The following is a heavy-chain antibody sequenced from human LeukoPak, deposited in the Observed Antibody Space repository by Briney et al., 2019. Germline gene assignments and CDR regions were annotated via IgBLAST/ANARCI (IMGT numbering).Heavy chain of an antibody. J-gene: IGHJ5*02. Sequence: TGGSLRLSCAASGFTFSSYGMHWVRQAPGKGLEWVANIKQDGSEKYYVDSVKGRFTISRDNAKNSLYLQMNSLRAEDTAVYYCARDSRGDYRHWFDPWGQGTLVTVSS. CDR2: IKQDGSEK. V-gene: IGHV3-7*01. D-gene: IGHD4-17*01. CDR1: GFTFSSYG. CDR3: ARDSRGDYRHWFDP.